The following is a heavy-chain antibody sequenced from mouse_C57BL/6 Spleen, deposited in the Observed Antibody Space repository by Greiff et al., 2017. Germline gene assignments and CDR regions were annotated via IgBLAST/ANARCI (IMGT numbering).Heavy chain of an antibody. D-gene: IGHD2-5*01. V-gene: IGHV7-1*01. CDR2: SRNKANDYTT. CDR3: ARDAYYSNYPWFAY. Sequence: EVKLVESGGGLVQSGRSLRLSCATSGFTFSDFYMEWVRQAPGKGLEWIAASRNKANDYTTEYSASVKGRFIVSRDTSQSILYLQMNALRAEDTAIYYCARDAYYSNYPWFAYWGQGTLVTVSA. CDR1: GFTFSDFY. J-gene: IGHJ3*01.